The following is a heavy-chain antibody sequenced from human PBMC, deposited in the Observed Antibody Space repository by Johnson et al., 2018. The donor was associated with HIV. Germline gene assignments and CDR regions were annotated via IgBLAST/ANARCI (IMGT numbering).Heavy chain of an antibody. J-gene: IGHJ3*02. V-gene: IGHV3-53*01. CDR1: GFTVSSNY. CDR3: ARDFSVRAFDI. Sequence: VQLVESGGGLIQPGGSLRLSCVASGFTVSSNYMSWVRQAPGKGLEWVSVFYSGGSTYYADSVKGRFTISRDNSKNTLYLQMNSLRAEDTAVYYCARDFSVRAFDIWGRGTMVTVSS. CDR2: FYSGGST. D-gene: IGHD3-10*01.